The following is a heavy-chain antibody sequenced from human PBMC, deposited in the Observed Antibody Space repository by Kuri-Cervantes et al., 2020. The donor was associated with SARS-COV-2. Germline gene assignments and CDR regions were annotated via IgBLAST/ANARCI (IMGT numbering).Heavy chain of an antibody. D-gene: IGHD2-15*01. CDR2: ISGSGGST. J-gene: IGHJ4*02. CDR1: GFNFSSYA. V-gene: IGHV3-23*01. CDR3: AKRPAVVRSFDY. Sequence: GESLKISCAASGFNFSSYAMSWVRQAPGKGLEWVSAISGSGGSTYYADSVKGRFTISRDNSKNTLYLQMNSLRAEDTAVYYCAKRPAVVRSFDYWGQGTLVTVSS.